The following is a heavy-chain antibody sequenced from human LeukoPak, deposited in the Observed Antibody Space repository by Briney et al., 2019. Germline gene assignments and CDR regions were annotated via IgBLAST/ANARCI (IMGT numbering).Heavy chain of an antibody. CDR3: ARGHRDIVVVPAAIENFDY. CDR2: ISSSSSYI. J-gene: IGHJ4*02. V-gene: IGHV3-21*01. Sequence: GGSLRLSCAASGFTFSSYSMNRVRQAPGKGLEWVSSISSSSSYIYYADSVKGRFTISRDNAKNSLYLQMNSLRAEDTAVYYCARGHRDIVVVPAAIENFDYWGQGTLVTVSS. D-gene: IGHD2-2*01. CDR1: GFTFSSYS.